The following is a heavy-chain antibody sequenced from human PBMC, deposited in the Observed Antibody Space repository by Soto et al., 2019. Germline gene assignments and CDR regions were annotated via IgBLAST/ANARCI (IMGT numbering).Heavy chain of an antibody. CDR2: IYATGTT. V-gene: IGHV4-4*07. J-gene: IGHJ5*02. CDR1: GAAVWSFY. D-gene: IGHD1-1*01. Sequence: PSCSLALGSTVSGAAVWSFYWAVSRKSAGKGLEWIGRIYATGTTNYNPSLKSRVMMSVDASKKQFSLKLRSVTAADTAVYYCVRDGTKTLRDCFDLWGQGISVTVYS. CDR3: VRDGTKTLRDCFDL.